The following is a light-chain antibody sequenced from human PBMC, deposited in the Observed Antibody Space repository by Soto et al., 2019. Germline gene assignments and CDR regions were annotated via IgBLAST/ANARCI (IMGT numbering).Light chain of an antibody. CDR2: EVS. J-gene: IGLJ2*01. Sequence: QSVLTQPASVSGSPGQSITISCTGTSSDVGGYNYVSWYQQHPGKAPKLMIYEVSNRPSGVSNRFSGSKSGNTASLTISGLQAEDEADYYCSSYTSSSWGVVFGGGTKVTVL. CDR1: SSDVGGYNY. V-gene: IGLV2-14*01. CDR3: SSYTSSSWGVV.